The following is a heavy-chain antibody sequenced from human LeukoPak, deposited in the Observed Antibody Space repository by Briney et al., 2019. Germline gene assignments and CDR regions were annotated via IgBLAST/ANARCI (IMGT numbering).Heavy chain of an antibody. D-gene: IGHD5-12*01. J-gene: IGHJ6*02. CDR2: ISSDGSNK. CDR3: ARARGPYSHYGMDV. Sequence: GGSLRLSCAASGFTFSSYGMHWVRQAPGKGLEWVAVISSDGSNKYYADSVKGRFTISRDNSKNTLYLQMNSLRAEDTAVYYCARARGPYSHYGMDVWGQGTTVTVSS. CDR1: GFTFSSYG. V-gene: IGHV3-30*03.